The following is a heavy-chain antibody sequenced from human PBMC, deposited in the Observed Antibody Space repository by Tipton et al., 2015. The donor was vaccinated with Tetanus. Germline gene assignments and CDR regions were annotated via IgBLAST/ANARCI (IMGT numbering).Heavy chain of an antibody. J-gene: IGHJ6*03. D-gene: IGHD3/OR15-3a*01. CDR2: INRDGSGK. Sequence: SLRLSCTASGFTFNSYPMNWVRQAPGKGLEWVANINRDGSGKFYVDSVKGRFTISRDEAKNSLYLQMSSLRVGDTAVYYCARDRGEDWTNFYYMDVWGKGATVTVSS. V-gene: IGHV3-7*01. CDR3: ARDRGEDWTNFYYMDV. CDR1: GFTFNSYP.